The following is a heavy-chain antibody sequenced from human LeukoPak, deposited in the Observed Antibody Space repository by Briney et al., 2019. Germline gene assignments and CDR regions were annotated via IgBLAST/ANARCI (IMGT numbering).Heavy chain of an antibody. Sequence: ASVKVSRKASGGTFSSYAISWVRQAPGQGLEWMGGIIPIFGTANYAQKFQGRVTITADESTSTAYMELSSLRSEDTAVYYYAREGVTMVRTRVLYYYYGMDVWGQGTTVTVSS. D-gene: IGHD3-10*01. CDR3: AREGVTMVRTRVLYYYYGMDV. J-gene: IGHJ6*02. CDR2: IIPIFGTA. V-gene: IGHV1-69*13. CDR1: GGTFSSYA.